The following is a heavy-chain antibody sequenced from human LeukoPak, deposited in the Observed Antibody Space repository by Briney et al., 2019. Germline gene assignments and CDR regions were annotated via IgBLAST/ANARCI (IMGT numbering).Heavy chain of an antibody. D-gene: IGHD2-2*01. V-gene: IGHV3-48*04. CDR3: ARDPYCSSTSCYGWDLYYYYGMDV. CDR1: GFTFSSYS. J-gene: IGHJ6*02. CDR2: ISSSSSTI. Sequence: GGSLRLSCAASGFTFSSYSMNWVRQAPGKGLEWVSYISSSSSTIYYADSVKGRFTISRDNAKNSLYLQMNSLRAEDTAVYYCARDPYCSSTSCYGWDLYYYYGMDVWGQGTTVTVSS.